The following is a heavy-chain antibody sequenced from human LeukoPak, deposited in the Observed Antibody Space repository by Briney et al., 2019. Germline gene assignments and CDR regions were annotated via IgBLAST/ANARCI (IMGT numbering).Heavy chain of an antibody. J-gene: IGHJ6*02. CDR1: GGSISTYY. D-gene: IGHD1-1*01. CDR2: FYTGGSV. V-gene: IGHV4-59*08. Sequence: SETLSLTCTVSGGSISTYYWSWIRQPAGKGLEWIGNFYTGGSVHQNPSLKSRVTISGDPSQKQFSLRLSSVTAADTAVYYCARHGTGVPAYGMDVWGQGTTVTVSS. CDR3: ARHGTGVPAYGMDV.